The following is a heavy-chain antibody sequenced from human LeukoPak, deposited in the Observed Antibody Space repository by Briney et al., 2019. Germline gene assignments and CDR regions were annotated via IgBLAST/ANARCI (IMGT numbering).Heavy chain of an antibody. V-gene: IGHV4-59*02. CDR1: GGSVNDYY. Sequence: SETLSLTCTVSGGSVNDYYWNWIRQPPGKGLEWIGYIYYSGSTDYNPSLKSRVTMSVDTSKNQFSLKLNPVAAADTAVYYCARGGARGSSAFDVWGQGTMVIVSA. CDR2: IYYSGST. D-gene: IGHD3-10*01. CDR3: ARGGARGSSAFDV. J-gene: IGHJ3*01.